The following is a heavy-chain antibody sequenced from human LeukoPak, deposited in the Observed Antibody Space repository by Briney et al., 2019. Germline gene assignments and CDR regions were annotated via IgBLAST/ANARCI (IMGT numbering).Heavy chain of an antibody. V-gene: IGHV1-2*02. Sequence: ASVKVSCKASGYTFTGYYMHWVRQAPGQGLEWMGWINPNSGGTNYAQKFRGRVTMTRDTSISTAYMELSRLRSDDTAVYYCARVPAGGLDLHRYNWFDPWGQGTLVTVSS. CDR1: GYTFTGYY. CDR3: ARVPAGGLDLHRYNWFDP. J-gene: IGHJ5*02. CDR2: INPNSGGT. D-gene: IGHD3/OR15-3a*01.